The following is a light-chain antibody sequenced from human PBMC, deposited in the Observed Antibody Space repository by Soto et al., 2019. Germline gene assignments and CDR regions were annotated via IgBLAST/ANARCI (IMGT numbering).Light chain of an antibody. V-gene: IGLV2-14*03. CDR1: SNDIGTSNF. CDR2: DVS. J-gene: IGLJ2*01. Sequence: QSALTQPASVSGSPGQSIPISCTGTSNDIGTSNFVSWYQHHPGKAPKLMIYDVSNRPSGVSDRFSGSKSGNTASLTISGLQAEDEADYYCSSYTISSTVVFGGGTKVTVL. CDR3: SSYTISSTVV.